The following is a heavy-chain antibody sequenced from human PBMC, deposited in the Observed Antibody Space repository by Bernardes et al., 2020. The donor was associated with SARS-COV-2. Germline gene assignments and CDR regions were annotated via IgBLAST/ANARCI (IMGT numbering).Heavy chain of an antibody. Sequence: LTLACAPSGFTLSSYAMNWVRQAPGKGLEWVSAISGSVGTTFYADSVKGRFTISRDNSKNTLYLQMNSLRAEDTAVYYCAKFLAGSSPHRTGATTYFDYWGQGTLVTVSS. D-gene: IGHD1-26*01. CDR3: AKFLAGSSPHRTGATTYFDY. V-gene: IGHV3-23*01. J-gene: IGHJ4*02. CDR2: ISGSVGTT. CDR1: GFTLSSYA.